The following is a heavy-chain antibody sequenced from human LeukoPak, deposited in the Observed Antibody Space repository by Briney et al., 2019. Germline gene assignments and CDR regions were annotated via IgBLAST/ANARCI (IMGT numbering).Heavy chain of an antibody. Sequence: ASETLSLTCAVYGGFFSGYYWSWIRQPPGKGLEWIGEINHSGSTNYNPSLKSRVTISVDTSKNQFSLKLSSVTAADTAVYCCAGRDRKMTSYYGSAKGWFDPWGQGTLVTVSS. CDR1: GGFFSGYY. D-gene: IGHD3-10*01. V-gene: IGHV4-34*01. CDR2: INHSGST. CDR3: AGRDRKMTSYYGSAKGWFDP. J-gene: IGHJ5*02.